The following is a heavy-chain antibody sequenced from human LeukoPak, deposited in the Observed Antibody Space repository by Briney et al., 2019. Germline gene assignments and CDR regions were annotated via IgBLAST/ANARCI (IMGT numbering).Heavy chain of an antibody. CDR1: GFTFSSYW. CDR2: ISGSGGST. V-gene: IGHV3-23*01. Sequence: GGSLRLSCAASGFTFSSYWMSWVRQAPGKGLEWVSAISGSGGSTYYADSVKGRFTISRDNSKNTLYLQMNSLRAEDTAVYYCAKDRRYCSSTSCTTGRAYYGMDVWGQGTTVTVSS. D-gene: IGHD2-2*01. J-gene: IGHJ6*02. CDR3: AKDRRYCSSTSCTTGRAYYGMDV.